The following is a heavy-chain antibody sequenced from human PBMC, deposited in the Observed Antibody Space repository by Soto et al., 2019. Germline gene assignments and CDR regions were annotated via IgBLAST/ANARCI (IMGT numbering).Heavy chain of an antibody. Sequence: PSETLSLTCTVSGGSISSGGYCWSWIRQHPGKGLEWIGYIYYSGSTYYNPSLKSRVTISVDTSKNQFSLKLSSVTAADTAVYYCATRDFYDSTGYYLFWGLGTLVTVSS. CDR2: IYYSGST. J-gene: IGHJ4*02. CDR3: ATRDFYDSTGYYLF. CDR1: GGSISSGGYC. D-gene: IGHD3-22*01. V-gene: IGHV4-31*03.